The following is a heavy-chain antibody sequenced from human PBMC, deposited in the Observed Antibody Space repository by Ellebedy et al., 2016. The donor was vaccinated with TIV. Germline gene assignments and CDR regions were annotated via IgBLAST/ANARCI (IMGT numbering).Heavy chain of an antibody. J-gene: IGHJ6*03. CDR3: ARAGYYYYDSSGYRDYYMDV. CDR1: GFTLSSYW. V-gene: IGHV3-7*01. CDR2: IKQDGSEK. Sequence: GESLKISXAASGFTLSSYWMSWLRQAPGKGLEWVANIKQDGSEKYYVGSVKGRFTISRDNSKNTLYLQMNSLRAEDTAVYYCARAGYYYYDSSGYRDYYMDVWGKGTTVTVSS. D-gene: IGHD3-22*01.